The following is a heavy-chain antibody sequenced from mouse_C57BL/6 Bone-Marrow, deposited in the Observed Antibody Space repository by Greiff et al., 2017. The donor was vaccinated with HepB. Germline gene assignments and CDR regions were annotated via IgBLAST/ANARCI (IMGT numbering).Heavy chain of an antibody. CDR3: ARGGYWFAY. J-gene: IGHJ3*01. V-gene: IGHV1-50*01. D-gene: IGHD3-2*02. CDR2: IDPSDSYT. CDR1: GYTFTSYW. Sequence: QVQLQQPGAELVKPGASVKLSCKASGYTFTSYWMQWVKQRPGQGLEWIGEIDPSDSYTNYNQKFKGKATFTVDTSSSTAYMQLSSLTSEDSAVYDCARGGYWFAYWGQGTLVTVSA.